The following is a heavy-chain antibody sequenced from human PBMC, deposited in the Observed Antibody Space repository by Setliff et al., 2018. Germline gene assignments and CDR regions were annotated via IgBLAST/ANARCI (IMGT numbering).Heavy chain of an antibody. CDR1: GFTFSSYS. D-gene: IGHD2-21*02. Sequence: PGGSLRLSCAASGFTFSSYSIHWVRQAPGKGLEWVAVVSHDENTKYYADSVKDRFIIPRDNSKNTVYLQMNSLRAADTAVYHCARVGQATVVTAIHGALDYWGQGTLVTVSS. CDR2: VSHDENTK. CDR3: ARVGQATVVTAIHGALDY. J-gene: IGHJ4*02. V-gene: IGHV3-30*04.